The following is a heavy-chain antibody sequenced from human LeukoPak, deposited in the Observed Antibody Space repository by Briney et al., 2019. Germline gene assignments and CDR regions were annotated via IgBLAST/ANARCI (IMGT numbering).Heavy chain of an antibody. V-gene: IGHV4-34*01. CDR2: INHSGST. Sequence: SETLSLSCAVYGGSFSGYYWSWIRQPPGKGLEWIGEINHSGSTNYNPSLKSRVTISADTSKNQFSLKLSSVTAADTAVYYCARGQAAAGRSTGWWFDPWGQGTLVTVSS. J-gene: IGHJ5*02. D-gene: IGHD6-13*01. CDR1: GGSFSGYY. CDR3: ARGQAAAGRSTGWWFDP.